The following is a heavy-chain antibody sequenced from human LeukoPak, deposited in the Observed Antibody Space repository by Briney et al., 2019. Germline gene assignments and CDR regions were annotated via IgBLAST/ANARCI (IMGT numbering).Heavy chain of an antibody. CDR3: ARDRADYGDYVPSYYFDY. V-gene: IGHV3-23*01. CDR1: GFTFSSYS. CDR2: ISHSGAST. Sequence: GGSLRLSCAASGFTFSSYSMNWVRQAPGKGLEWVSAISHSGASTYYADSVKGRFTISRDNSKNTLYLQMNSLRAEDTAVYYCARDRADYGDYVPSYYFDYWGQGTLVTVSS. J-gene: IGHJ4*02. D-gene: IGHD4-17*01.